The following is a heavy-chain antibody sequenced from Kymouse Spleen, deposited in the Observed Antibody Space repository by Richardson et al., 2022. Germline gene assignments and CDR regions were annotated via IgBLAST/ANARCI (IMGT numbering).Heavy chain of an antibody. CDR1: GGSFSGYY. D-gene: IGHD1-7*01. V-gene: IGHV4-34*01. CDR2: INHSGST. Sequence: QVQLQQWGAGLLKPSETLSLTCAVYGGSFSGYYWSWIRQPPGKGLEWIGEINHSGSTNYNPSLKSRVTISVDTSKNQFSLKLSSVTAADTAVYYCARNWNYPFDYWGQGTLVTVSS. J-gene: IGHJ4*02. CDR3: ARNWNYPFDY.